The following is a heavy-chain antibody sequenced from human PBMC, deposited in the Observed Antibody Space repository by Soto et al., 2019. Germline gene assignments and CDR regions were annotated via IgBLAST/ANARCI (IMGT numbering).Heavy chain of an antibody. V-gene: IGHV3-23*01. CDR1: GFTFSSYA. D-gene: IGHD6-13*01. Sequence: GGSLRFSCAASGFTFSSYAMSWVRQAPGKGLEWVSAISGSGGSTYYADSVKGRFTISRDNSKNTLYLQMNSLRAEDTAVYYCAKGGSSWEDFDYWGQGTLVTVSS. J-gene: IGHJ4*02. CDR3: AKGGSSWEDFDY. CDR2: ISGSGGST.